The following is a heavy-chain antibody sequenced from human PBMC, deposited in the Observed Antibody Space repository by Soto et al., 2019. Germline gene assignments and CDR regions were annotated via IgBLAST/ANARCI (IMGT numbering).Heavy chain of an antibody. CDR2: VSPLSGGT. J-gene: IGHJ6*02. D-gene: IGHD3-10*01. Sequence: QVRLVQSGPEVKTPGASVRVSCKSSGYTFGAYYIHWVRQAPGQGLEWMGWVSPLSGGTNIAQRCQGRRDLTNDASINTIFMEVSRLSSEDTALYFCAREFDSGEFGLDRWGQGTTVSVS. CDR3: AREFDSGEFGLDR. CDR1: GYTFGAYY. V-gene: IGHV1-2*02.